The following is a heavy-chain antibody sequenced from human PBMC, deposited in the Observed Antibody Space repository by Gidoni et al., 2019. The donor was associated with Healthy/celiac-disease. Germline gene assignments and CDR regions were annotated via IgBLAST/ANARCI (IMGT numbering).Heavy chain of an antibody. CDR2: FDPEDGET. Sequence: QVQLVQSGAEVKKPGASVKVSCTVSGYPLTELSMHWVRQAPGKGLEWMGGFDPEDGETIYAQKFQGRVTMTEDTSTDTAYMELSSLRSEDTAVYYCATDGSGSYTRGWFDPWGQGTLVTVSS. V-gene: IGHV1-24*01. D-gene: IGHD1-26*01. CDR3: ATDGSGSYTRGWFDP. J-gene: IGHJ5*02. CDR1: GYPLTELS.